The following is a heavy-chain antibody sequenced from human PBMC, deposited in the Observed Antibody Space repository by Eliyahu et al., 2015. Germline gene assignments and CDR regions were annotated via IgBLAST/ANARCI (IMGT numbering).Heavy chain of an antibody. CDR2: ISFDASKK. Sequence: QVQLVESGGGVVQPGXSLRLSCAASGFPFXXFXXPWVRQAPGKGLEWVTVISFDASKKYYADSVKGRFTISRDNSKNTLYLQMNSLRDEDTAVYYCAREAGGYCSSTTCYGMDVWGQGTTVTVSS. CDR3: AREAGGYCSSTTCYGMDV. J-gene: IGHJ6*02. CDR1: GFPFXXFX. V-gene: IGHV3-30*03. D-gene: IGHD2-2*01.